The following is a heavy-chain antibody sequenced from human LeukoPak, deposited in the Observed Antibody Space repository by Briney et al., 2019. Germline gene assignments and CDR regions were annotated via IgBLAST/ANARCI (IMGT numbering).Heavy chain of an antibody. Sequence: GGSLRLSCAASGFAFSSYAMSWVRQAPGKGLEWVSGISGSGDNTYYADSVEGRFTISRDNSKNTLYVQVNSLGTEDTAAYYCAKGSYYDSSGSFYFDYWGQGTLVTVSS. CDR1: GFAFSSYA. J-gene: IGHJ4*02. D-gene: IGHD3-22*01. CDR2: ISGSGDNT. V-gene: IGHV3-23*01. CDR3: AKGSYYDSSGSFYFDY.